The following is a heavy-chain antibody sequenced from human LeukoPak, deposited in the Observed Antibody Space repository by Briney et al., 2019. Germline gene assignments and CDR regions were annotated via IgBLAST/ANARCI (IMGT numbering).Heavy chain of an antibody. CDR1: GYTFTSYA. V-gene: IGHV7-4-1*02. CDR2: INANTGNP. D-gene: IGHD3-22*01. J-gene: IGHJ4*02. Sequence: ASVKVSCKASGYTFTSYAMNWVRQAPGQGLEWMGWINANTGNPTYAQGFTGRFVFSLDTSVSTAYLQISSLKAEDTAVYYCARDRPSANYYDSSGQKSTFDYWGQGTLVTVSS. CDR3: ARDRPSANYYDSSGQKSTFDY.